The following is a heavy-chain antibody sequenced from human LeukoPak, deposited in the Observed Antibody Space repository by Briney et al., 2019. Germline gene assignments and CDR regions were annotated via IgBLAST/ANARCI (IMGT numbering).Heavy chain of an antibody. V-gene: IGHV3-23*01. Sequence: GGSLTLSCAASGFTFSSYAMSWVRQPPGRGLEWVSATSGSGGSTYYADSAKGRFTISRDSSKNTLYLQMNSLRAEDTAVYYCAKGYYYGSGSYFCDYWGQGTLVTVSS. J-gene: IGHJ4*02. CDR1: GFTFSSYA. CDR2: TSGSGGST. CDR3: AKGYYYGSGSYFCDY. D-gene: IGHD3-10*01.